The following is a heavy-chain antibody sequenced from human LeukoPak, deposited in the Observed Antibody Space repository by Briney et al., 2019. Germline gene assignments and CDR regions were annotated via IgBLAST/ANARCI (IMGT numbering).Heavy chain of an antibody. CDR1: GFSLSNPW. Sequence: GGSLRLSCASSGFSLSNPWMSWVRQAPGRGLEWVGRIKSKTDGGTTDYAAPVKGRFAISRDDSKNTLYLQMNSLKTEDTAVYYCARYRTVDYWGQGTLVTVSS. CDR3: ARYRTVDY. CDR2: IKSKTDGGTT. V-gene: IGHV3-15*01. D-gene: IGHD5-12*01. J-gene: IGHJ4*02.